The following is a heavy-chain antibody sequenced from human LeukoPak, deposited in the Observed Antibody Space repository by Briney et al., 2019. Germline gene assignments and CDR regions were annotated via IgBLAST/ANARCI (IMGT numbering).Heavy chain of an antibody. D-gene: IGHD5/OR15-5a*01. V-gene: IGHV3-43D*03. CDR1: GFTFDDYA. CDR3: AKGTSIVSTSAPLDY. Sequence: GGSLRLSCTASGFTFDDYAMHWVRQPPGKGLEWVSLISWNGGSTYYADSVKGRFTIPRDNSINSLYLQMNSLGLEDTALYYCAKGTSIVSTSAPLDYWGQGTLVTVSS. J-gene: IGHJ4*02. CDR2: ISWNGGST.